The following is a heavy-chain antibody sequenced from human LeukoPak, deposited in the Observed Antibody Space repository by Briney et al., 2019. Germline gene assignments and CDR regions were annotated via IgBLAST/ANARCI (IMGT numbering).Heavy chain of an antibody. V-gene: IGHV3-53*01. J-gene: IGHJ4*02. Sequence: GGSLRLSCAASGFSVSNNYMTWVRQAPGKGLEWVSVIYSGGDAYYADSVKGRFTISRDNSKNTLHLAMNNLRVEDTAVYYCARSFSSGWSDYWGQGTLAAVAS. D-gene: IGHD6-19*01. CDR1: GFSVSNNY. CDR2: IYSGGDA. CDR3: ARSFSSGWSDY.